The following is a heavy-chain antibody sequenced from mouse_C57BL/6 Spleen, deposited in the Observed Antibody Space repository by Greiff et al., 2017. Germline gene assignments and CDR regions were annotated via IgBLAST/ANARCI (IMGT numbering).Heavy chain of an antibody. D-gene: IGHD2-3*01. J-gene: IGHJ3*01. V-gene: IGHV1-61*01. CDR1: GYTFTSYW. CDR3: ARSRDGYYGGFAY. Sequence: QVQLQQPGAELVRPGSSVKLSCKASGYTFTSYWMDWVKQRPGQGLEWIGNTYPSDSETHYNQKFKDKATLTVDKSSSTAYMQLSSLTSEDSAVYYCARSRDGYYGGFAYWGQGTLVTVSA. CDR2: TYPSDSET.